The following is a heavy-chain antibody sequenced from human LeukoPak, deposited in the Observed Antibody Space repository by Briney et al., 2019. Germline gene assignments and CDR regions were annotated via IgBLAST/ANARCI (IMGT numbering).Heavy chain of an antibody. J-gene: IGHJ5*02. CDR2: MNPNSGNT. CDR3: ARGRVAHRQIFGAVIIPRSRDNWFDP. V-gene: IGHV1-8*01. D-gene: IGHD3-3*01. Sequence: GASVKVSCKASGYTFTSYDINWVRQATGQGLEWMGWMNPNSGNTGYAQKFQGRVTMTRNTSISTAYMELSSLRSEDTAVYYCARGRVAHRQIFGAVIIPRSRDNWFDPWGQGTLVTVSS. CDR1: GYTFTSYD.